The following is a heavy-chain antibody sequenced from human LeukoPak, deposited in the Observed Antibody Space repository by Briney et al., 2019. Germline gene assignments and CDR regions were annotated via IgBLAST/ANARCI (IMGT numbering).Heavy chain of an antibody. J-gene: IGHJ4*02. Sequence: GGSLRLSCAASGFTFSSYAMSWVRQAPGKGLEWVSAISGSGGSTYYAGSVEGRFTISRDNSKNTLYLQMNSLRAEDTAVYYCSTTYYYDSSEGYWGQGTLVTVSS. V-gene: IGHV3-23*01. CDR2: ISGSGGST. CDR1: GFTFSSYA. CDR3: STTYYYDSSEGY. D-gene: IGHD3-22*01.